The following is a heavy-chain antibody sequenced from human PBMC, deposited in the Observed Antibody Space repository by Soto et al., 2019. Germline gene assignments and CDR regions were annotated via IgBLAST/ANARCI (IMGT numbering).Heavy chain of an antibody. D-gene: IGHD5-18*01. Sequence: QVQLQESGPGLVKPSETLSLTCTVSGDSMNSYYWNWIRQPAGKGLEWIGRIYVTGRPKYNPSLESRVTISVDTSKNLLSLRLESVTAADTAVYYCARDAGYSHRYGLDNWGQGTLVTVSS. CDR1: GDSMNSYY. J-gene: IGHJ4*02. V-gene: IGHV4-4*07. CDR2: IYVTGRP. CDR3: ARDAGYSHRYGLDN.